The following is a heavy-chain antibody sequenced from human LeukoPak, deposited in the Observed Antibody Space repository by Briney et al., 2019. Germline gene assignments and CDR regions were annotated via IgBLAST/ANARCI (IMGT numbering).Heavy chain of an antibody. Sequence: SETLSLTCTVCSHSFSSSSYYWGWIRQPPGKGLEWIGSIYYSGSTYYNPSLKSRVTISVDTSKNQFSLKLSSVTPGDRAVYYGTSQYCSSTSCPHLWGVEYWGQGTLVTVSS. V-gene: IGHV4-39*01. D-gene: IGHD2-2*01. CDR3: TSQYCSSTSCPHLWGVEY. CDR2: IYYSGST. CDR1: SHSFSSSSYY. J-gene: IGHJ4*02.